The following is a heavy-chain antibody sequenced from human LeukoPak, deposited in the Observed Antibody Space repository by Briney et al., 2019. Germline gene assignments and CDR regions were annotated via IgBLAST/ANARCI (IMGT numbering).Heavy chain of an antibody. V-gene: IGHV1-24*01. J-gene: IGHJ4*02. CDR2: FDSENNKM. CDR1: EYSLSDLS. CDR3: ATDRVYRSSGRSWGFFDY. Sequence: ASVKVSCKISEYSLSDLSIHWVREAPEEGLEWMGGFDSENNKMVYSQKFQGRVTMTEDTSADTAYMELTSLRSEDTAVYFCATDRVYRSSGRSWGFFDYWGQGTLVIVSS. D-gene: IGHD3-22*01.